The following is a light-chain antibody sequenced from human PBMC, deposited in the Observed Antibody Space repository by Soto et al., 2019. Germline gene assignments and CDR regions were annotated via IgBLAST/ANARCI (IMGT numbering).Light chain of an antibody. V-gene: IGKV3-20*01. CDR2: GTS. CDR1: QSVNSRY. Sequence: EIVLTQSPGTLSLSPGERATLSCRASQSVNSRYLAWYQQKPGQAPRLLIYGTSSRATGIPDRFSGSGPGTDFTLTISSLESEDFALYYCQQYGGSLGTFGQGTKVEIK. CDR3: QQYGGSLGT. J-gene: IGKJ1*01.